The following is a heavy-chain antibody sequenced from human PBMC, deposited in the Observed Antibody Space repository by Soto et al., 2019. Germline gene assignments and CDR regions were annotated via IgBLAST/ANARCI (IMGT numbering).Heavy chain of an antibody. Sequence: ASVKVSCKASGYTFTSYYMHWVRQAPGQGLEWMGIINPSGGSTSYAQKFQGRVTITRDTSASTAYMELGSPRSEDTAVYYCARSFAVVTALDYWGQGTLVTVSS. V-gene: IGHV1-46*01. CDR3: ARSFAVVTALDY. D-gene: IGHD2-21*02. CDR1: GYTFTSYY. CDR2: INPSGGST. J-gene: IGHJ4*02.